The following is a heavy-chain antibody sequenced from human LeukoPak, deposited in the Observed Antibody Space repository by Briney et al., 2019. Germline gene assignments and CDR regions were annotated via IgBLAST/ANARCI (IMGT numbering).Heavy chain of an antibody. CDR2: IRSKANNYAT. J-gene: IGHJ4*02. D-gene: IGHD5-12*01. Sequence: GGSLRLSCAASAFTFSGSAIHWVRQASGKGLEWVGRIRSKANNYATAYAASVEGRFTISRDNSKNTLYLQMNSLRAEDTAVYYCARGPSGYHNTGGQGTLVTVSS. CDR1: AFTFSGSA. V-gene: IGHV3-73*01. CDR3: ARGPSGYHNT.